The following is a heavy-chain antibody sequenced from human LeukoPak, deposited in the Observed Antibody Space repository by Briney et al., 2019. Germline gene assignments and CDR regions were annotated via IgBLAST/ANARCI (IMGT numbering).Heavy chain of an antibody. CDR1: GFTFSSYA. CDR2: ISGSGGST. D-gene: IGHD3-22*01. Sequence: QSGGSLRLSCAASGFTFSSYAMSWVRQAPGKGLEWVSAISGSGGSTYYADPVKGRFTISRDNSKNTLYLQMNSLRAEDTAVYYCAKGSEAGAYYYDSSGSLDYWGQGTLVTVSS. CDR3: AKGSEAGAYYYDSSGSLDY. V-gene: IGHV3-23*01. J-gene: IGHJ4*02.